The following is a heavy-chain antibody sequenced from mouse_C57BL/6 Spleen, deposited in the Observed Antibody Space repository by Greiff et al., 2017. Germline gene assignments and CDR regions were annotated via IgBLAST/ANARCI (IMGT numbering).Heavy chain of an antibody. Sequence: EVQLVESGGGLVKPGGSLKLSCAASGFTFSSYAMSWVRQTPEKRLEWVATISDGGSYTYYPDNVKGRFTISRDNAKNNLYLQMSHLKSEDTAMYYCARESGYDDYWGQGTTRTVSS. D-gene: IGHD2-2*01. CDR2: ISDGGSYT. CDR3: ARESGYDDY. J-gene: IGHJ2*01. CDR1: GFTFSSYA. V-gene: IGHV5-4*01.